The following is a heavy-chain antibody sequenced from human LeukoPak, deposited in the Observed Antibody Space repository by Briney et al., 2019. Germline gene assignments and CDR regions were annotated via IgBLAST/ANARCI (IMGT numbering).Heavy chain of an antibody. D-gene: IGHD3-9*01. CDR3: AHFSVILTGYAS. CDR2: IYWDDDK. J-gene: IGHJ4*02. CDR1: GFSLSTSGVG. Sequence: SGPTLVNPTQTLTLTCTFSGFSLSTSGVGVGWIRQPPGKALEWLALIYWDDDKRYSPSLKSRLTITKDTSKNQEVLTMTNMDPVDTATYYCAHFSVILTGYASWGQGTLVTVSS. V-gene: IGHV2-5*02.